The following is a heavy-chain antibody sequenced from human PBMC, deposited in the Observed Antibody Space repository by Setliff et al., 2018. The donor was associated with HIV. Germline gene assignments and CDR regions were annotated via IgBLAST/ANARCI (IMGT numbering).Heavy chain of an antibody. CDR1: GFTFSTHG. V-gene: IGHV3-30*02. Sequence: GGSLRLSCAASGFTFSTHGMPWVRQAPGKGLEWVAFINYDESSEYYVDSVKGRVTISRDNSKKTVDMQMNSLXXEDTAVYYLASDGDYNEWDYDAFDIWGQGTMVTVSS. J-gene: IGHJ3*02. D-gene: IGHD1-20*01. CDR3: ASDGDYNEWDYDAFDI. CDR2: INYDESSE.